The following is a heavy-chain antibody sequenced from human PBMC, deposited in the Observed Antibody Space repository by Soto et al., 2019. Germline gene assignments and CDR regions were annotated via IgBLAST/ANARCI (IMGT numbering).Heavy chain of an antibody. CDR3: ARDHTYYYDSSGPTPGAFDI. V-gene: IGHV4-39*02. CDR1: GGSISSSSYY. J-gene: IGHJ3*02. Sequence: SETLSLTCTVSGGSISSSSYYWGWIRQPPGKGLEWIGSIYYSGSTYYNPSLKSRVTISVDTSKNQFSLKLSSVTAADTAVYYCARDHTYYYDSSGPTPGAFDIWGQGTMVTVSS. D-gene: IGHD3-22*01. CDR2: IYYSGST.